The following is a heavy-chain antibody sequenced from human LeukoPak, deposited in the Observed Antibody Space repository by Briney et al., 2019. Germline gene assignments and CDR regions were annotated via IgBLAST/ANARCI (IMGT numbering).Heavy chain of an antibody. D-gene: IGHD7-27*01. CDR2: IYHSGST. CDR1: GYSISSGYY. V-gene: IGHV4-38-2*01. Sequence: PLETLSLTCAVSGYSISSGYYWGWIRQPPGKGLEWIGSIYHSGSTYYNPSLKSRVTISVDTSKNQFSLKLSSVTAADTAVYYCARLFWGKYYFDYWGQGTLVTVSS. CDR3: ARLFWGKYYFDY. J-gene: IGHJ4*02.